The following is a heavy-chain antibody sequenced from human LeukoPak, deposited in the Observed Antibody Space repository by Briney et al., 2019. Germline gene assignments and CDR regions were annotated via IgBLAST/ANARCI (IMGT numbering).Heavy chain of an antibody. Sequence: GGSLRLSCAASGFTFSTYAMSWVRQAPGKGLEWVSAISSSGGSTYYADSVKGLFTISRDNSKNTLYLQMNSLRAEDTAVYYCAKDARRSSMAAVRMDVWGKGTTVTVSS. CDR3: AKDARRSSMAAVRMDV. V-gene: IGHV3-23*01. D-gene: IGHD6-13*01. J-gene: IGHJ6*03. CDR2: ISSSGGST. CDR1: GFTFSTYA.